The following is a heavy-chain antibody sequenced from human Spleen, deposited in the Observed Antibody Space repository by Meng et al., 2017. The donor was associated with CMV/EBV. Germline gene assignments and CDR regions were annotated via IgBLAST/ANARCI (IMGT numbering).Heavy chain of an antibody. V-gene: IGHV3-23*03. CDR2: IYSGDDTT. CDR1: GFTFSSYA. CDR3: ASIVVNDAFDL. Sequence: GESLKISCAASGFTFSSYAMSWVRQAPGKGLEWVSVIYSGDDTTYYADSVKGRFTISRDDSRNTMYLQMDSLRAEDTALYYCASIVVNDAFDLWGQGTMVTVSS. J-gene: IGHJ3*01. D-gene: IGHD2-21*01.